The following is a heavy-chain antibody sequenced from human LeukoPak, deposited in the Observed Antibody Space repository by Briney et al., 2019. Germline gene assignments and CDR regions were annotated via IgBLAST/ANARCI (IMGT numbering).Heavy chain of an antibody. CDR3: ARDPNGDYIGTFDM. CDR1: EFTFSSYG. J-gene: IGHJ3*02. CDR2: ISGSGGST. Sequence: GGSLRLSCAASEFTFSSYGMSWVRQAPGKGLEWVSSISGSGGSTQYADSVQGRFAISRDNSKNTLYLQMNSLRVEDTAVYFCARDPNGDYIGTFDMWGRGTMVSVSS. V-gene: IGHV3-23*01. D-gene: IGHD4-17*01.